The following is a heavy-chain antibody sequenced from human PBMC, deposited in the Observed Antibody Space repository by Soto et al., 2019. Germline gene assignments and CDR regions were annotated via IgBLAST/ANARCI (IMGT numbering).Heavy chain of an antibody. Sequence: GGSLRLSCAASGFTYSDYGMHWVRQAPGKGPEWLAVISYDGPTQHYAASVKGRVTISVALFKNTRHLQINTLRGEDTAVYSCAKSEDDSSAYVGYFEYWGQGTMVTISS. J-gene: IGHJ4*01. CDR1: GFTYSDYG. V-gene: IGHV3-30*18. D-gene: IGHD3-22*01. CDR2: ISYDGPTQ. CDR3: AKSEDDSSAYVGYFEY.